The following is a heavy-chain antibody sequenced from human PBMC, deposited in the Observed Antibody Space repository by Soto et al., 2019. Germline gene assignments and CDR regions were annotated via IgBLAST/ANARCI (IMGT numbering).Heavy chain of an antibody. D-gene: IGHD2-8*01. CDR2: INPKSGGT. CDR3: ARDDSTDCSNGVCSFFYNHDMHV. J-gene: IGHJ6*02. V-gene: IGHV1-2*04. CDR1: GYSFTDYH. Sequence: ASVKVSCKAFGYSFTDYHIHWVRQAPGQGLEWLGRINPKSGGTSTAQKFQGWVTMTTDTSISTASMELTRLTSDDTAIYYCARDDSTDCSNGVCSFFYNHDMHVWGQGTTVTVSS.